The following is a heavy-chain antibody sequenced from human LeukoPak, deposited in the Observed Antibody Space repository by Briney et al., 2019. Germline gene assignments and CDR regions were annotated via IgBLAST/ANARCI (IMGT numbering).Heavy chain of an antibody. CDR1: GFTFSDYY. CDR2: ISSSGSTI. Sequence: GGSLRLSCAASGFTFSDYYMSWIRQAPGKGLEWVSYISSSGSTIYYAASVKGRFTISRDNAKNSLYLQMNSLRAEDTAVYYCARDQAYYYYGMDVWGQGTTVTVSS. CDR3: ARDQAYYYYGMDV. J-gene: IGHJ6*02. V-gene: IGHV3-11*01.